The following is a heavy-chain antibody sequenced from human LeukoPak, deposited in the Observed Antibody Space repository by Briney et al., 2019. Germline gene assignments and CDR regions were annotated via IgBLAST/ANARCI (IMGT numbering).Heavy chain of an antibody. J-gene: IGHJ1*01. CDR2: IYYSGST. D-gene: IGHD3-22*01. Sequence: SETLSLTCTVSGGSISSYYWSWIRQPPGKGLEWIGYIYYSGSTNYNPSLKSRVTISVDTSKNQFSLKLSSVTAADTAVYYCASQYYYDTSGYYDSLYFQHWGQGALVTVSS. CDR1: GGSISSYY. V-gene: IGHV4-59*12. CDR3: ASQYYYDTSGYYDSLYFQH.